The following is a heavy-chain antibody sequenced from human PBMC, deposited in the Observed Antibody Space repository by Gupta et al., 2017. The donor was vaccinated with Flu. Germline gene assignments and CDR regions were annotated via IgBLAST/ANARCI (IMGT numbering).Heavy chain of an antibody. Sequence: LRQAPGHGLEWMGINSPTGGGSFYAQKFLGRVAVTTDTSTSTVHMELRSLRLDDTAVYYCARAAGGSPVWYLDALDLWGQGTMVTVSS. V-gene: IGHV1-46*01. CDR2: NSPTGGGS. CDR3: ARAAGGSPVWYLDALDL. D-gene: IGHD6-25*01. J-gene: IGHJ3*01.